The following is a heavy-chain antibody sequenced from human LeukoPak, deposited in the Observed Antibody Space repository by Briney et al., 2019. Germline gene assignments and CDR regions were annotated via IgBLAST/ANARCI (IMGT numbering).Heavy chain of an antibody. V-gene: IGHV3-23*01. CDR3: AKGPERRYCSGGSCHSTG. CDR1: GFTFSSYA. D-gene: IGHD2-15*01. J-gene: IGHJ4*02. Sequence: GGSLRLSCAASGFTFSSYAMSWVRQAPGKGLEWVSAISGSGGSTYYADSVKGRFTISRDNSKNTLYLQMNSLRAEDTAVYYCAKGPERRYCSGGSCHSTGWGQGTLVTVPS. CDR2: ISGSGGST.